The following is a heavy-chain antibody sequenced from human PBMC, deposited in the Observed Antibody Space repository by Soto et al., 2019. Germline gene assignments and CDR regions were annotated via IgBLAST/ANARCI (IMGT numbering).Heavy chain of an antibody. J-gene: IGHJ5*02. CDR2: MNPNSGNT. V-gene: IGHV1-8*01. CDR3: ATLLRGYCSGGSCPENWFDP. D-gene: IGHD2-15*01. Sequence: ASVKVSCKASGYTFTSYDINWVRQATGQGLEWMGWMNPNSGNTGYAQKFQGRVTMTRNTSISTAYMELSSLRSEDTAVYYCATLLRGYCSGGSCPENWFDPWGQGTLVTVSS. CDR1: GYTFTSYD.